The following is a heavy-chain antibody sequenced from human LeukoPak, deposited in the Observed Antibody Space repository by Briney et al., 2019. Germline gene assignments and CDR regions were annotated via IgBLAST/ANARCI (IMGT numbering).Heavy chain of an antibody. CDR2: INWNGGST. CDR1: GFTFSSYW. Sequence: PGGSLRLSCAASGFTFSSYWMHWVRQAPGKGLEWVPGINWNGGSTGYADSVKGRFTISRDNAKNSLYLQMNSLRAEDTALYYCARDGTGTTFLNFDYWGQGTLVTVSS. CDR3: ARDGTGTTFLNFDY. J-gene: IGHJ4*02. V-gene: IGHV3-20*04. D-gene: IGHD1-7*01.